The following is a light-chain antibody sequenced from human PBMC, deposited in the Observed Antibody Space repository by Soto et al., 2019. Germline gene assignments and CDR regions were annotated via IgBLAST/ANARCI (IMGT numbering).Light chain of an antibody. CDR1: QNIPSIY. CDR3: KKYLNSPWA. V-gene: IGKV3-20*01. CDR2: GTS. Sequence: EIVLTQSPGTLSLSPGERATLSCRASQNIPSIYLAWYQQKPGQSPRLLIYGTSSRATGIPDRFSGSGSGTDFTLTINGLEPEDSAIYYCKKYLNSPWAFGQGTPVEIK. J-gene: IGKJ1*01.